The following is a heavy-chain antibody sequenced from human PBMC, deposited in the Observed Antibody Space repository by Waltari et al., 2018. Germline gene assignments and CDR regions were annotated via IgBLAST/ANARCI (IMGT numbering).Heavy chain of an antibody. CDR3: AKSPQLLWSAYYYYGMDV. V-gene: IGHV3-23*01. CDR1: GFTFSTYA. Sequence: EVQLLESGGRLVQPGESLRLSCSASGFTFSTYAMNWVRQAPGKVPEGVAGLGGGGGSKCYSYSVKGRFTISRDNSNNTLFLQMDNLRVEDTAVYYCAKSPQLLWSAYYYYGMDVWGQGTTVTVSS. J-gene: IGHJ6*02. CDR2: LGGGGGSK. D-gene: IGHD3-10*02.